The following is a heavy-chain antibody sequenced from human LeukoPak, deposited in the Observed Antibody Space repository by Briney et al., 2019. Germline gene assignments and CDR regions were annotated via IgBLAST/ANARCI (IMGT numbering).Heavy chain of an antibody. CDR1: EYTFNIYD. CDR3: AVHLPGDYLDR. CDR2: MNPDSGNT. Sequence: VASVKVSCKASEYTFNIYDINWVRQAPGQGLEWMGWMNPDSGNTGFAQKFQGRVTMTRNTSITTAYMELSSLRSEDTAVYYCAVHLPGDYLDRWGQGTLVTVSS. V-gene: IGHV1-8*01. J-gene: IGHJ4*02.